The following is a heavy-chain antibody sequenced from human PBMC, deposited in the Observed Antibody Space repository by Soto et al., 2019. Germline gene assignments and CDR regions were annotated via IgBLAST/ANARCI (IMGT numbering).Heavy chain of an antibody. J-gene: IGHJ4*02. Sequence: SETLSLTCTVSGGSISSYYWSWIRQPPGKGLEWIGYIYYSGSTNYNPSLKSRVTISVDTSKNQFSLKLGSVTAADTAVYYCARRGGIAAARMSAPFDYWGQGTLVTVSS. CDR2: IYYSGST. CDR3: ARRGGIAAARMSAPFDY. CDR1: GGSISSYY. V-gene: IGHV4-59*08. D-gene: IGHD6-13*01.